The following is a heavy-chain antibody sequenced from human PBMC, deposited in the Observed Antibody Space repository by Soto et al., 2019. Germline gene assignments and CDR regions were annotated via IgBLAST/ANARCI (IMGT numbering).Heavy chain of an antibody. V-gene: IGHV4-30-4*01. CDR1: GGSISSGDFY. CDR3: ARIIGYCRNNDCSWTFDV. J-gene: IGHJ3*01. CDR2: IYNSGST. D-gene: IGHD2-15*01. Sequence: SETLSLTCTVSGGSISSGDFYWSWIRQPPGKGLEWIGYIYNSGSTSTYSPSFQGQVTISVDTSITTAYLQLNSLKASDTAMYYCARIIGYCRNNDCSWTFDVWGQGTMVTVSS.